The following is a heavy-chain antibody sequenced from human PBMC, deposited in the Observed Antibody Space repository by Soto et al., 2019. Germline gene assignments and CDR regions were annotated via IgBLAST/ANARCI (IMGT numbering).Heavy chain of an antibody. CDR2: ISSSSSTI. J-gene: IGHJ6*02. CDR1: GFTFSSYS. V-gene: IGHV3-48*04. Sequence: HPGGSLRLSCAASGFTFSSYSMNWVRQAPGKGLEWVSYISSSSSTIYYADSVKGRFTISRDNAKNSLYLQMNSLRAEDTAMYYCARDIYFYGMDVWGQGTTVTVSS. CDR3: ARDIYFYGMDV.